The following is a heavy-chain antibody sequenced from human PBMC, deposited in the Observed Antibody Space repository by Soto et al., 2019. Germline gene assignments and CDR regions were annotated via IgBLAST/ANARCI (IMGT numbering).Heavy chain of an antibody. CDR3: AIGKDRATVTTFSY. CDR1: GFTFSSYA. J-gene: IGHJ4*02. Sequence: GRSLRLPCSASGFTFSSYAMIWFRKAPAKVRAWVSVLHASGGRTYYADSVKVGLTITRDNSKNTVHLQMNSLTSEDTAVYYCAIGKDRATVTTFSYWGQGTLLAVAS. V-gene: IGHV3-23*01. CDR2: LHASGGRT. D-gene: IGHD4-17*01.